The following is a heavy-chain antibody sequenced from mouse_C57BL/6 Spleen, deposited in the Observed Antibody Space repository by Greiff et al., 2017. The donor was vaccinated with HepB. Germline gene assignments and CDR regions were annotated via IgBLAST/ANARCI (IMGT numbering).Heavy chain of an antibody. V-gene: IGHV1-82*01. CDR1: GYAFSSSW. J-gene: IGHJ2*01. Sequence: VQLQQSGPELVKPGASVKISCKASGYAFSSSWMNWVKQRPGKGLEWIGRIYPGDGDTSYNGKFKGKATLTADKSSSTAYMQLSSLTSEDSAVYFCARIMDPYYFDYWGQGTTLTVSS. CDR2: IYPGDGDT. CDR3: ARIMDPYYFDY.